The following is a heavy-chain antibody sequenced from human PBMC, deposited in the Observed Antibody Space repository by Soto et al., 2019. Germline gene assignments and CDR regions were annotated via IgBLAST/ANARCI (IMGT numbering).Heavy chain of an antibody. CDR3: ARDQVDYYGMDV. J-gene: IGHJ6*02. Sequence: QVQLQESGPRLVRPSQTLSLTCTVSGGSVSTAGYYWSWIRQLPGKGLEWIGFIYYSGTTHYNTSLQSRLTMSVDTSKNQFSLKLSSVTAADTAVYYCARDQVDYYGMDVWGQGTTVTVSS. CDR1: GGSVSTAGYY. D-gene: IGHD5-12*01. CDR2: IYYSGTT. V-gene: IGHV4-31*03.